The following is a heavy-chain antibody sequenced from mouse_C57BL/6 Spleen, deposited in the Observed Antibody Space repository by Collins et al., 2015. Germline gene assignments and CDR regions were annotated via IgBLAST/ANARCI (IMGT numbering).Heavy chain of an antibody. CDR1: GYTFTSYY. CDR3: TREGDYDAMDY. V-gene: IGHV1S81*02. Sequence: QVQLQQSGAELVKPGASVKLSCKASGYTFTSYYMYWVKQRPGQGLEWIGEINPSNGGTNFNEKFKSKATLTVDKSSSTAYMQLSSLTSEDSAVYYCTREGDYDAMDYWGQGTSVTVSS. CDR2: INPSNGGT. J-gene: IGHJ4*01.